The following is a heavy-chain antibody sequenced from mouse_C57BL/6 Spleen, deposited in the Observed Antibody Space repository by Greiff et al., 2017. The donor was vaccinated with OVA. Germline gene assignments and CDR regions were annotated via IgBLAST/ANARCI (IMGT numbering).Heavy chain of an antibody. CDR1: GYAFSSSW. CDR3: ARSENYGNYVSYFDY. J-gene: IGHJ2*01. D-gene: IGHD2-1*01. V-gene: IGHV1-82*01. Sequence: VQLQQSGPELVKPGASVKISCKASGYAFSSSWMNWVKQRPGKGLEWIGRIYPGDGDTNYNGKFKGKATLTADKSSSTAYMQLSSLTSEDSAVYFCARSENYGNYVSYFDYWGQGTTLTVSS. CDR2: IYPGDGDT.